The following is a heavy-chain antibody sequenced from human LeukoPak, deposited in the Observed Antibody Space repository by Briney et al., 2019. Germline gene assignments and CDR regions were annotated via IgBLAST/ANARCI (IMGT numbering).Heavy chain of an antibody. CDR1: GFTFISSA. Sequence: SVTLSCKTSGFTFISSAVQWVRQARGQLLEWIGWIVVGSGNTNYAQKFQERVTITRDMSTSTAYMELSSLRSEDTAVYYCAADPSYSSGYWYYFDYWGQGTLVTVSS. J-gene: IGHJ4*02. D-gene: IGHD3-22*01. CDR2: IVVGSGNT. V-gene: IGHV1-58*01. CDR3: AADPSYSSGYWYYFDY.